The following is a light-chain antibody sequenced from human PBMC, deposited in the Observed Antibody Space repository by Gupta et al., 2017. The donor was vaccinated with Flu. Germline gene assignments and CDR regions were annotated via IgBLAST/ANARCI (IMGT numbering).Light chain of an antibody. CDR3: QQYGSSPTT. CDR2: GAS. V-gene: IGKV3-20*01. Sequence: EIVLTHPPGTLSLSPAERATLSCRASQSVSSSYLAWYQQKPGQAPRLLIYGASSRATGIPDRFSGSGSGTDFTLTISRLEPEDFAVYYCQQYGSSPTTFGGGTKVEIK. CDR1: QSVSSSY. J-gene: IGKJ4*01.